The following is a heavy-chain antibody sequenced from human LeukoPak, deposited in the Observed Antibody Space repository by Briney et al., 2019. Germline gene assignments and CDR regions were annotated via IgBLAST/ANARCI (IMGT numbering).Heavy chain of an antibody. CDR2: ISYGATET. J-gene: IGHJ4*02. CDR3: AKVHGWGRQLGYYFDY. Sequence: GGSLRLSCEPPGFTFSNYGMHWVRQPPGKGLEWVAVISYGATETQYADSVKGRFTISRDDSKNTLLLQMNSLRDEDTAIYYCAKVHGWGRQLGYYFDYWGQGTRVTVSS. V-gene: IGHV3-33*06. D-gene: IGHD2-15*01. CDR1: GFTFSNYG.